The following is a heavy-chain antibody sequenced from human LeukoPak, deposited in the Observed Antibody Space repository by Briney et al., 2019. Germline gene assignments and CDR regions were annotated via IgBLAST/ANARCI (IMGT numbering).Heavy chain of an antibody. Sequence: ASVKVSCKASGGTFSSYAISWVRQAPGQGLEWMGRIIPILGIANYAQKFQGRVTITADKSTSTAYMELSSLRSEDTAVYYCATTQSGFTRSLLPHGGYYLDYWGQGTLVTVPS. V-gene: IGHV1-69*04. CDR1: GGTFSSYA. CDR2: IIPILGIA. CDR3: ATTQSGFTRSLLPHGGYYLDY. J-gene: IGHJ4*02. D-gene: IGHD3-3*01.